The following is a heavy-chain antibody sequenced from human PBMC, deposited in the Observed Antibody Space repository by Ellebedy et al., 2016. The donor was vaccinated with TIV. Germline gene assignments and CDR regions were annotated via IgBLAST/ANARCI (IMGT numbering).Heavy chain of an antibody. D-gene: IGHD1-14*01. CDR2: IYYSGST. CDR3: ARESVSTNAFDI. V-gene: IGHV4-31*03. Sequence: SETLSLXXTVSGGSISSGGYYWSWIRQHPGKGLEWIGYIYYSGSTYYNPSLKSRVTISVDTSKNQFSLKLSSVTAADTAVYYCARESVSTNAFDIWGQGTMVTVS. CDR1: GGSISSGGYY. J-gene: IGHJ3*02.